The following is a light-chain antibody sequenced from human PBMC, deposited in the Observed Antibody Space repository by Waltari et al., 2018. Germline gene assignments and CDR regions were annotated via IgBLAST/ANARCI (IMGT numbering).Light chain of an antibody. V-gene: IGLV2-14*01. CDR3: SSQSSNDVVL. CDR2: DVS. CDR1: SNDVGGYNS. J-gene: IGLJ2*01. Sequence: QSALTQPASVSGSPGQSVTLFCAGTSNDVGGYNSVSWYQEHPVQAPRVIIYDVSDRPSGVSDRFSGSKSGNTASLTISGLQAEDEADYYCSSQSSNDVVLFGGGTKLTVL.